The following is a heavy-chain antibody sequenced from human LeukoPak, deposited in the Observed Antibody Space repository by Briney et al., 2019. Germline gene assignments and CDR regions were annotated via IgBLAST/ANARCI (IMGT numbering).Heavy chain of an antibody. V-gene: IGHV4-59*01. CDR2: IYYSGST. CDR1: GGSISSYY. Sequence: SDTLSLTCTVSGGSISSYYWSWIRQPPGKGLEWIGYIYYSGSTNYNPSLKSRVTISVDTSKNQFSLKLSSVTAADTAVYYCARTSAAGGDYWGQGTLVTVSS. D-gene: IGHD6-13*01. J-gene: IGHJ4*02. CDR3: ARTSAAGGDY.